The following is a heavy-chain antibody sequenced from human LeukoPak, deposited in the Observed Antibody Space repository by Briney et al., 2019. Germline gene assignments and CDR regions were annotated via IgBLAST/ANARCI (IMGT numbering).Heavy chain of an antibody. D-gene: IGHD2-2*01. Sequence: SETLSLTCTVSGGSISSSSYYWGWIRQPPGKGLEWIGSIYYSGSTYYNPSLKSRVTISVDTSKNQFSLKLSSVTAADTAVYYCARRGSTSFIYYYYYMDVWRKGTTVTVSS. CDR2: IYYSGST. CDR3: ARRGSTSFIYYYYYMDV. CDR1: GGSISSSSYY. V-gene: IGHV4-39*01. J-gene: IGHJ6*03.